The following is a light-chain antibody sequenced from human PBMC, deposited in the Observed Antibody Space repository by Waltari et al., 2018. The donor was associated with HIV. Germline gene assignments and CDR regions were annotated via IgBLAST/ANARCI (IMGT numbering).Light chain of an antibody. Sequence: SYELTQPPSVSVYPGQTAVITCSGDVLPRRYSYWYQLKPGRAPVVVIYKHRERPSGIPERFSGSISGTSVTLTITGVQAADEADYYCQSTDSGGLHVIFGGGTKLTVL. CDR1: VLPRRY. J-gene: IGLJ2*01. V-gene: IGLV3-25*03. CDR3: QSTDSGGLHVI. CDR2: KHR.